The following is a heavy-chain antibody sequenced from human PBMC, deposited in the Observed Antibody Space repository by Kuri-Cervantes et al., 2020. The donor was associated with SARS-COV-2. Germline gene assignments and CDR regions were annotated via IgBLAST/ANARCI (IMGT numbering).Heavy chain of an antibody. Sequence: GESLKISCAASGFTFSDYYMSWIRQAPGKGLEWVSYISSSSSYTNYADSVKGRFTISRDNAKNSLYLQMNSLRAEDKAVYYCARGSSGYDLTFDYWGQGTLVTVSS. CDR2: ISSSSSYT. V-gene: IGHV3-11*06. D-gene: IGHD5-12*01. CDR3: ARGSSGYDLTFDY. J-gene: IGHJ4*02. CDR1: GFTFSDYY.